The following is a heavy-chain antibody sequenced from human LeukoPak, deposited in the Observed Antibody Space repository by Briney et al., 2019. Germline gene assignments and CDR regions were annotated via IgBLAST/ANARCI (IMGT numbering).Heavy chain of an antibody. J-gene: IGHJ4*02. V-gene: IGHV1-46*01. CDR1: GYSFTSHY. CDR3: ARGGGGIAARLGY. D-gene: IGHD6-6*01. CDR2: INPSGSST. Sequence: ASVKVSCKASGYSFTSHYMHWVRQAPGQGLEWLGLINPSGSSTLYAQKFQGRVTMTRDTSISTAYMELSRLRSDDTAVYYCARGGGGIAARLGYWGQGTLVTVSS.